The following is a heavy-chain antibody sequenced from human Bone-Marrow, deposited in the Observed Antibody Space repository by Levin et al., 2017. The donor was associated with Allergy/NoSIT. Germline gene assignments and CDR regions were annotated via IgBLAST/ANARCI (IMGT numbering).Heavy chain of an antibody. J-gene: IGHJ4*02. CDR3: ASHYYGSGSPPYYFDY. V-gene: IGHV1-46*01. D-gene: IGHD3-10*01. CDR2: INPSGGST. CDR1: GYTFTSYY. Sequence: ASVKVSCKASGYTFTSYYMHWVRQAPGQGLEWMGIINPSGGSTSYAQKFQGRVTMTRDTSTSTVYMELSSLRSEDTAVYYCASHYYGSGSPPYYFDYWGQGTLVTVSS.